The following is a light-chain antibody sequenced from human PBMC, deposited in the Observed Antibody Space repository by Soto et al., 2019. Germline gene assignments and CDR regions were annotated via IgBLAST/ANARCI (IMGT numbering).Light chain of an antibody. CDR2: EVS. V-gene: IGLV2-14*01. CDR3: SSYTSTSTLHYV. CDR1: SSDVGDYNY. J-gene: IGLJ1*01. Sequence: QSALTQPASVSGSPGQSITISCTGTSSDVGDYNYVSWYQQHTGKAPKLMIYEVSNRPSGVSNRFSGSKSGNTASLTISGLQAEDESDYFCSSYTSTSTLHYVFGTGTKVTVL.